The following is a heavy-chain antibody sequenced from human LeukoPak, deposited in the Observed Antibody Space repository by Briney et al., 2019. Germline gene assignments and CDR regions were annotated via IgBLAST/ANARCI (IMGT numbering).Heavy chain of an antibody. J-gene: IGHJ6*03. V-gene: IGHV3-23*01. CDR1: GFTFSSYA. CDR2: LSGSGGST. D-gene: IGHD2-2*01. CDR3: AKDPDIVVVPAAFYMDV. Sequence: GGSLRLSCAASGFTFSSYAMSWVRQAPGKWLEWVSALSGSGGSTYYADSVKGRFTISRDNSKNTLYLQMNSLRAEDTAVYYCAKDPDIVVVPAAFYMDVWGKGTTVTVSS.